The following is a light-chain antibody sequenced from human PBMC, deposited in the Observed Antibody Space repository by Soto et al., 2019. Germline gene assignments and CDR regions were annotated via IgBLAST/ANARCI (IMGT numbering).Light chain of an antibody. CDR2: QVS. CDR3: SSYTSSSTLYV. Sequence: QSVLTQPACVSGSPGLSIPISCAGTSSDIGGYNYVSWYQQHPGKAPKVMIYQVSNRPSGVSNRFSGSMSGNTASLTISGLQAEDEADYYCSSYTSSSTLYVFGSGTKVTVL. CDR1: SSDIGGYNY. J-gene: IGLJ1*01. V-gene: IGLV2-14*01.